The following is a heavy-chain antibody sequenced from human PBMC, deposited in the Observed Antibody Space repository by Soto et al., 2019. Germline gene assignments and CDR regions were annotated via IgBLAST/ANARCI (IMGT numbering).Heavy chain of an antibody. CDR3: TTEDPDPRYFDWSNYYYYGMDV. V-gene: IGHV3-15*01. Sequence: PGGSLRLSCAASGFTFSNAWMSWVRQAPGKGLEWVGRIKSKTDGGTTDYAAPVKGRFTISRDDSKNTLYLQMNSLKTEDTAVYYCTTEDPDPRYFDWSNYYYYGMDVWGQGTTVTVSS. D-gene: IGHD3-9*01. CDR1: GFTFSNAW. J-gene: IGHJ6*02. CDR2: IKSKTDGGTT.